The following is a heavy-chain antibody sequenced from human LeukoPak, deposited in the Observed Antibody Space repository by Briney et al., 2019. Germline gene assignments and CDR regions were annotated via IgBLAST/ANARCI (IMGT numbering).Heavy chain of an antibody. D-gene: IGHD3-10*01. CDR2: IHYSGNT. V-gene: IGHV4-59*01. CDR3: ARVLYGSGSYYDFDY. J-gene: IGHJ4*02. CDR1: GGSISSYY. Sequence: SETLSLTCTVSGGSISSYYWSWIRQPPGKGLEWIGYIHYSGNTNYNPSLKSRVTISLVTSKNQFSLKLSSVTAADTAGYYCARVLYGSGSYYDFDYWGQGTLVTVSS.